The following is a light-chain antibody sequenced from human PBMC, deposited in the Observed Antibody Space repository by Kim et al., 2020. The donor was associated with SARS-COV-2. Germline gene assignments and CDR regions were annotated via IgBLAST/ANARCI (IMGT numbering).Light chain of an antibody. CDR2: EVS. CDR1: QSLLHTDGETY. Sequence: IVMTQTPLSLSVTPGQPASMSCKSSQSLLHTDGETYLYWYLQRPGQPPQLLIYEVSKRFSAVPERFSGSGSATDFTLKISRVEADDVGVYYCMQSKDFPLTFGGGTKVDIK. J-gene: IGKJ4*01. V-gene: IGKV2D-29*01. CDR3: MQSKDFPLT.